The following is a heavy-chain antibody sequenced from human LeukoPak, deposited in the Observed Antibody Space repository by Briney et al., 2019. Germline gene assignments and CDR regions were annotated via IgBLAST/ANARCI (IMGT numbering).Heavy chain of an antibody. Sequence: SVKVSCKVSGYTLTELSMHWVRQAPGQGLEWMGGIIPIFGTASYAQKFQGRVTITADESTSTAYMELSSLRSEDTAVYYCARADGDYDPYGMDVWGQGTTVTVSS. CDR2: IIPIFGTA. V-gene: IGHV1-69*13. J-gene: IGHJ6*02. D-gene: IGHD4-17*01. CDR3: ARADGDYDPYGMDV. CDR1: GYTLTELS.